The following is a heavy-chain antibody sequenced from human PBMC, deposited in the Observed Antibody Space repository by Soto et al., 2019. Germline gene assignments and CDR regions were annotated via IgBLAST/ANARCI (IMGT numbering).Heavy chain of an antibody. CDR3: AKDMDGLRFLEWLLIHYGMDV. CDR1: GFTFSSYG. Sequence: GGSLRLSCAASGFTFSSYGMHWVRQAPGKGLEWVAVISYDGSNKYYADSVKGRFTISRDNSKNTLYLQMNSLRAEDTAVYYCAKDMDGLRFLEWLLIHYGMDVWGQGTTVTVSS. CDR2: ISYDGSNK. D-gene: IGHD3-3*01. V-gene: IGHV3-30*18. J-gene: IGHJ6*02.